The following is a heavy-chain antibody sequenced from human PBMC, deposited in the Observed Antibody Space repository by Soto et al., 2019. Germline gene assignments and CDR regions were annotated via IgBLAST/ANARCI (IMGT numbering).Heavy chain of an antibody. Sequence: QVQLQESGPGLVKPSGTLSLTCAVSGGSISSSNWWIWVRQPPGKGLEWIGEIYHSGSTNYNPSLKXRXTXSIXKSKNQFPLKLPSVTAADTAVYYWARSGGYSYGDYWGQGTLVTVSS. D-gene: IGHD5-18*01. V-gene: IGHV4-4*02. CDR3: ARSGGYSYGDY. CDR2: IYHSGST. J-gene: IGHJ4*02. CDR1: GGSISSSNW.